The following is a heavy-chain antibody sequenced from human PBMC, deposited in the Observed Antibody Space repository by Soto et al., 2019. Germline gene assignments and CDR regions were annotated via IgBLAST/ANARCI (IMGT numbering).Heavy chain of an antibody. CDR3: ARANRRVTMIVVVSPYFDY. CDR2: INHSGST. CDR1: GGSFSGYY. Sequence: SETLSLTCAVYGGSFSGYYWSWIRQPPGKGLEWIGEINHSGSTNYNPSLKSRVTISVDTSKNQFSLKLSSVTAADTAVYYFARANRRVTMIVVVSPYFDYWGQGTLVTVSS. D-gene: IGHD3-22*01. V-gene: IGHV4-34*01. J-gene: IGHJ4*02.